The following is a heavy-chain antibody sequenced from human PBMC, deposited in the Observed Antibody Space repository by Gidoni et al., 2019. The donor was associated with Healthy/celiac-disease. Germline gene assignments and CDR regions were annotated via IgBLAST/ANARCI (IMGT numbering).Heavy chain of an antibody. CDR2: IYTSGST. J-gene: IGHJ4*02. D-gene: IGHD3-10*01. V-gene: IGHV4-61*02. Sequence: QVQLQESGPGLVKPSQTLSLTCTVSGGSISSGSYYWSWIRQPAGKGLEWIGRIYTSGSTNYNPSLKSRVTISVDTSKNQFSLKLSSVTAADTAVYYCARGDMVRGVITLDYWGQGTLVTVSS. CDR1: GGSISSGSYY. CDR3: ARGDMVRGVITLDY.